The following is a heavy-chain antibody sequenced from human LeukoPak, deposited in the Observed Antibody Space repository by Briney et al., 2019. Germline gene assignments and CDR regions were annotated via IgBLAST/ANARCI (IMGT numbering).Heavy chain of an antibody. J-gene: IGHJ4*02. CDR3: ARVAWFGELYGPLDY. V-gene: IGHV4-39*07. Sequence: SETLSLTCTVSGGSISSSSDYWSWIRQPPGKGLEWIGEINHSGSTNYSPSLKSRVTISVDTSKNQFSLKLRSVTAADTAVYYCARVAWFGELYGPLDYWGQGTLVTVSS. D-gene: IGHD3-10*01. CDR2: INHSGST. CDR1: GGSISSSSDY.